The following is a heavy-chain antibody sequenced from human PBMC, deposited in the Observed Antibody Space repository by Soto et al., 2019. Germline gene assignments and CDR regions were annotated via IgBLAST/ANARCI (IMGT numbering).Heavy chain of an antibody. CDR1: GYSFTSYW. CDR2: IYPGDSDT. D-gene: IGHD6-6*01. J-gene: IGHJ4*02. CDR3: ARLQVPYSSSSSFDY. Sequence: GESLKISCKGSGYSFTSYWIGWVRQMPGKGLEWMGIIYPGDSDTRYSPSFQGQVTISADKSISTAYLQWSSLKASDTATYYCARLQVPYSSSSSFDYWGQGTLVTVSS. V-gene: IGHV5-51*01.